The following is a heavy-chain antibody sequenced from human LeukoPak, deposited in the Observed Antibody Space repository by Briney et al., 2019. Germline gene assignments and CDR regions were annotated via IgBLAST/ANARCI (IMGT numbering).Heavy chain of an antibody. CDR3: ARVYYSSSYDYWYFDL. D-gene: IGHD6-13*01. CDR1: GGSISSYY. J-gene: IGHJ2*01. Sequence: SETLSLTCTVSGGSISSYYWNWIRQPPGKGLESIGYIYYSGSTNYNPSLKSRVTISVDTSKNQLSLKLSSVTAADTAVYYCARVYYSSSYDYWYFDLWGRGTLVTVSS. CDR2: IYYSGST. V-gene: IGHV4-59*01.